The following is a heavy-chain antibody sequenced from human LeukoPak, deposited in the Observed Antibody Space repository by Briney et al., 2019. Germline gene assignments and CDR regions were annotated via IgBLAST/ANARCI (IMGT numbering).Heavy chain of an antibody. CDR3: ARGIAVAGTGDAFDI. CDR1: GYTFTSYG. V-gene: IGHV1-18*01. J-gene: IGHJ3*02. D-gene: IGHD6-19*01. Sequence: ASVKVSCKASGYTFTSYGISWVRQAPGQGLEWMGWISAYNGNTNYAQKLQGRVTMTTGTSTSTAYMELSSLRSEDTAVYYCARGIAVAGTGDAFDIWGQGTMVTVSS. CDR2: ISAYNGNT.